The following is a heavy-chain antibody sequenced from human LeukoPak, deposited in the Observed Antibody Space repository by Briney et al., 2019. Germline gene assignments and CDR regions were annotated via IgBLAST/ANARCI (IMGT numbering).Heavy chain of an antibody. CDR1: GDSFSSVTDY. CDR3: ARVVGGYSSSWGNWFDP. CDR2: GDYSGGK. Sequence: SETLSLTCTVSGDSFSSVTDYWAWIRQPPGKGLEWIASGDYSGGKYYNPSLESRVAISTDMSKSQISLKLTSVTGADTAVYYCARVVGGYSSSWGNWFDPWGQGTLVTVSS. V-gene: IGHV4-39*07. D-gene: IGHD6-13*01. J-gene: IGHJ5*02.